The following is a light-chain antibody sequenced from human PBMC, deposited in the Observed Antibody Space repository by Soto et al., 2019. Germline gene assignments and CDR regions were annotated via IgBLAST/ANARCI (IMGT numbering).Light chain of an antibody. J-gene: IGLJ2*01. V-gene: IGLV2-14*01. CDR2: EVT. CDR1: SNDVGGYDY. Sequence: SALTQPASVSGSPGQSITISCTGTSNDVGGYDYVSWFQQHPGQAPKLIIYEVTYRPSGVSNRFSGSKSGNTASLTISGLQAEDEADYYCSSYTSRSTLVFGGGTKLTVL. CDR3: SSYTSRSTLV.